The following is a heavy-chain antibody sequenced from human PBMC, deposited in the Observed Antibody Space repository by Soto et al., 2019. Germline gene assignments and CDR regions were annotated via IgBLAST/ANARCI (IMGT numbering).Heavy chain of an antibody. CDR2: INPNSGGT. CDR1: GYTFTGYY. J-gene: IGHJ4*02. Sequence: QVQLVQSGAEVKKPGASVKVSCKASGYTFTGYYMHWVRQAPGQGLEWMGWINPNSGGTNYAQKFQGRVTMTRDTSISTAYMELSRLRSDDTAVYYCARIFDYYDSSGYLGVYYFDYWGQGTLVTVSS. D-gene: IGHD3-22*01. CDR3: ARIFDYYDSSGYLGVYYFDY. V-gene: IGHV1-2*02.